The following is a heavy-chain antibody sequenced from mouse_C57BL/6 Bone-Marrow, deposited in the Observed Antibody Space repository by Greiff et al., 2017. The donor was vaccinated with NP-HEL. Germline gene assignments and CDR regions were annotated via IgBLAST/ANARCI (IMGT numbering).Heavy chain of an antibody. CDR3: ARWYYGSSPYAMDY. J-gene: IGHJ4*01. V-gene: IGHV5-17*01. CDR1: GFTFSDYG. D-gene: IGHD1-1*01. Sequence: EVQGVESGGGLVKPEGSLKLSCAASGFTFSDYGMHWVRQAPEKGLEWVAYISSGSSTIYYADTVKGRFTISRDNAKNTLFLQMTSLRSEDTAMYYCARWYYGSSPYAMDYWGQGTSVTVSS. CDR2: ISSGSSTI.